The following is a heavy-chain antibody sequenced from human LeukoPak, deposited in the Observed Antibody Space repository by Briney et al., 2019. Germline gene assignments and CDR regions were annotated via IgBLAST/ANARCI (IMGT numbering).Heavy chain of an antibody. Sequence: ASVKVSCKASGYTFTSYGISWVRQAPGQGPEWMGWISASNGNTNYAQKLQGRVTMTTDTSTSTAYMELRSLRSDDTAVYYCARLMTVSGHFDYWGRGTLVTVSS. CDR3: ARLMTVSGHFDY. V-gene: IGHV1-18*01. J-gene: IGHJ4*02. CDR1: GYTFTSYG. D-gene: IGHD3-3*01. CDR2: ISASNGNT.